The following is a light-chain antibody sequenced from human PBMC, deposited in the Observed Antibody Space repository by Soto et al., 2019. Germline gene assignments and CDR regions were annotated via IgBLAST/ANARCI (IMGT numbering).Light chain of an antibody. Sequence: QSALTQPPSASGSPGQSVTISCTGTSSDVGAYNSVSWYQQHPGKAPKLMIYEVIKRPSGVPDRFSGSKSNNTASLTVSGLQSEDEAVYYCSSYAGSNTFVVVGGGTKLTVL. J-gene: IGLJ2*01. CDR3: SSYAGSNTFVV. V-gene: IGLV2-8*01. CDR1: SSDVGAYNS. CDR2: EVI.